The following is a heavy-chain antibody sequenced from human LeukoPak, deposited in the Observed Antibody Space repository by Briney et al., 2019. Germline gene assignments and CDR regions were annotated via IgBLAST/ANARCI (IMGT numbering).Heavy chain of an antibody. V-gene: IGHV4-61*01. Sequence: PSETLSLTCTVSGGSVSSGSYYWSWIRQPPGKGLEWIRYIYYSGSTNYNPSLKSRVTISVDTSKNQFSLKLSSVTAADTAVYYCARRVYGSGSYYPFDYWGQGTLVTVSS. CDR1: GGSVSSGSYY. CDR2: IYYSGST. CDR3: ARRVYGSGSYYPFDY. J-gene: IGHJ4*02. D-gene: IGHD3-10*01.